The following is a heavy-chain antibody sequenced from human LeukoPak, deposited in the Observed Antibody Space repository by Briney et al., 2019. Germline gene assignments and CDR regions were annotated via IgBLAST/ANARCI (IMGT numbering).Heavy chain of an antibody. J-gene: IGHJ4*02. Sequence: ASVKVSCKVSGYTFTDYYMHWVQQAPGKGLEWMGLVDPEDGETIYAEKFQGRVTITADTSTDTAYMELSSLRSEDTAVYYCANPGYSYGRTFYYWGQGTPVTVSS. CDR3: ANPGYSYGRTFYY. CDR1: GYTFTDYY. CDR2: VDPEDGET. V-gene: IGHV1-69-2*01. D-gene: IGHD5-18*01.